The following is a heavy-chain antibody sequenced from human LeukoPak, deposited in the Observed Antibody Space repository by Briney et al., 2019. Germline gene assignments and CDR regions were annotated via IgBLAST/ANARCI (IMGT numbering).Heavy chain of an antibody. CDR3: AREGAQGSYYYFDY. D-gene: IGHD1-26*01. V-gene: IGHV1-69*05. Sequence: SVKVSCKASGGTFSSYAISWVRQAPGQGLEWMGGIIPIFGTANYAQRFQGRVTITTDESTSTAYMELSSLRSEDTAVYYCAREGAQGSYYYFDYWGQGTLVTVSS. CDR1: GGTFSSYA. CDR2: IIPIFGTA. J-gene: IGHJ4*02.